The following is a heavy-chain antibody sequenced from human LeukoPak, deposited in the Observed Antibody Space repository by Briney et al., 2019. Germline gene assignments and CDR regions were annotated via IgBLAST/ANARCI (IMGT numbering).Heavy chain of an antibody. CDR2: IYPSGTT. CDR3: ARGPLEVRGVPFDY. Sequence: KASETLSLTCAVSGGSISSSNWWSWVRQSPGKGLEWIGEIYPSGTTNYNPSLKNRVTISLDRSKNQFSLKLSSVTAADTAVYYCARGPLEVRGVPFDYWGQGTLVTVSS. J-gene: IGHJ4*02. V-gene: IGHV4-4*02. D-gene: IGHD3-10*01. CDR1: GGSISSSNW.